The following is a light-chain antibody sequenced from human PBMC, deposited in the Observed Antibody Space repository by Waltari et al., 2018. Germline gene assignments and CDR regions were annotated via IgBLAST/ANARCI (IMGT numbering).Light chain of an antibody. CDR1: QSVGRS. CDR3: QHYVNLPVT. Sequence: DIVLTQSPGALSLSPGERATLSCRASQSVGRSLARYQQKPGQAPRLLIYDTSSRATGTPGRFSGSGSGTDFSLAISSLEPEDFAVYFCQHYVNLPVTFGQGTKVEI. J-gene: IGKJ1*01. CDR2: DTS. V-gene: IGKV3-20*01.